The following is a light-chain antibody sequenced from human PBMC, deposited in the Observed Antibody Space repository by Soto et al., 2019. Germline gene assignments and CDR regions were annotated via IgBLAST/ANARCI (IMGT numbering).Light chain of an antibody. CDR2: GNT. Sequence: QSVLTQPPSVSGAPGQRVTISCTGSSSNIGEGYDVHWYQQLPGRAPKLLIYGNTNRPSGVPDRFSGSKSGTSASLAITGLQAEDEADYYCLSFDSSLSGVFGAGTKLTVL. CDR3: LSFDSSLSGV. CDR1: SSNIGEGYD. V-gene: IGLV1-40*01. J-gene: IGLJ2*01.